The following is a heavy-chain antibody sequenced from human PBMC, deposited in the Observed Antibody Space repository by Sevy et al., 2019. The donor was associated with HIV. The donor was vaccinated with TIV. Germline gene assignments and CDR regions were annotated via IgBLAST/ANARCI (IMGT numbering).Heavy chain of an antibody. Sequence: SETLSLTCTVSGGSISGYYWSWIRQPPGKGLEWVGQIYYTGATTYYPSLAGRVTITIDTSANQFSLKLTSVTAADTALYYCARHSNSARYSFDSWGQGPLVTVSS. V-gene: IGHV4-59*08. D-gene: IGHD5-12*01. CDR2: IYYTGAT. CDR3: ARHSNSARYSFDS. J-gene: IGHJ4*02. CDR1: GGSISGYY.